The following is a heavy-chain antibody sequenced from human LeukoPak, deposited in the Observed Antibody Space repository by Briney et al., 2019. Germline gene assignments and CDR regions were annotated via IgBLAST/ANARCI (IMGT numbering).Heavy chain of an antibody. CDR2: INHSGST. Sequence: SETLSLTCAVYGGSFSGYYWSWIRQPPGKGLEWIGEINHSGSTNYNPSLKSRVTISVDTSKNQFSLKLSSVPAADTAVYYCARGKGYGDRPGGGHYYYYGMDVWGQGTTVTVSS. J-gene: IGHJ6*02. V-gene: IGHV4-34*01. CDR3: ARGKGYGDRPGGGHYYYYGMDV. CDR1: GGSFSGYY. D-gene: IGHD4-17*01.